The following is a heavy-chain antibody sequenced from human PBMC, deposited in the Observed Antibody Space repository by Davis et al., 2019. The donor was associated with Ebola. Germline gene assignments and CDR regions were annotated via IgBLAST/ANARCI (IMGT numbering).Heavy chain of an antibody. V-gene: IGHV3-33*01. D-gene: IGHD1-14*01. CDR3: ARDPAIGQPLSTFDV. CDR2: IWYDGSRE. J-gene: IGHJ3*01. Sequence: PGGSLRLSCAASGFSFNGYGMHWVRQAPGKGLEWLAVIWYDGSREYIADSMKGRFSISRDNSRNTLFLQVSSLRVEDTAVYYCARDPAIGQPLSTFDVWGQGTTVTVAS. CDR1: GFSFNGYG.